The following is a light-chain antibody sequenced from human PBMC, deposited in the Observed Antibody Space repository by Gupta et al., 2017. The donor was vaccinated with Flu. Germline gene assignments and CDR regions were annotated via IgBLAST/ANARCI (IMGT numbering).Light chain of an antibody. CDR1: RGSLGGYNY. V-gene: IGLV2-14*01. CDR3: SSSTNTDTLVV. J-gene: IGLJ2*01. CDR2: DVS. Sequence: IVIPSTSPRGSLGGYNYVSWYQQHPTTAPNLLICDVSTRPSGVPDRFSGSKSGTTASLIISGLQAGEEADYYCSSSTNTDTLVVFGGGTKLTVL.